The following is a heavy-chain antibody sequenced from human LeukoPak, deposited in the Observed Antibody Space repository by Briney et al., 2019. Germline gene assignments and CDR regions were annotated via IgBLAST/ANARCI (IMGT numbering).Heavy chain of an antibody. Sequence: SQTLSLTCTVSGGSISSGSYYWSWIRQPAGKGLEWIGRIYTSGSTNYNPSLKSRVTISVDTSKNQFSLKLSSVTAADTAVYYCARAGAYYYDSARNDAFDIWGQGTMVTVSS. CDR3: ARAGAYYYDSARNDAFDI. CDR2: IYTSGST. CDR1: GGSISSGSYY. J-gene: IGHJ3*02. D-gene: IGHD3-22*01. V-gene: IGHV4-61*02.